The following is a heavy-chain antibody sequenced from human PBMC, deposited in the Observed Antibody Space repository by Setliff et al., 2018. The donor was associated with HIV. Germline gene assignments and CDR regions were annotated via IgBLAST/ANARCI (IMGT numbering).Heavy chain of an antibody. Sequence: ASVKVSCKASGYNLNSYGISWVRQAPGQGLEWMGWISTYNGNTNFAQKVQGRVTLTTETSTSIAYMELRSLTSDDTAVYYCARQPITSMITDYWGQGTLVTVSS. CDR3: ARQPITSMITDY. CDR1: GYNLNSYG. D-gene: IGHD3-16*01. CDR2: ISTYNGNT. V-gene: IGHV1-18*01. J-gene: IGHJ4*02.